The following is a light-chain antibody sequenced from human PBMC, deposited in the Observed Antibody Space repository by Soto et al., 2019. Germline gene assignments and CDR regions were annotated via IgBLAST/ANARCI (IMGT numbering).Light chain of an antibody. Sequence: DIVMTQSPDSLAVSLGERATINCKSSQSLFFSSHNTNYLSWYQQKPGQPPKLLIYWASTRESRVPDRFSGSGSGTDFTLTISSLQAEDVAVYDCQQHYTPPTFGQGTKLEIK. CDR2: WAS. V-gene: IGKV4-1*01. CDR1: QSLFFSSHNTNY. J-gene: IGKJ2*01. CDR3: QQHYTPPT.